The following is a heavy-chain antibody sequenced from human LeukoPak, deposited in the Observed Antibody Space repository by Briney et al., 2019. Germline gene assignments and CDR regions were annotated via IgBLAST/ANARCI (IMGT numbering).Heavy chain of an antibody. CDR3: TTYRYSYGSTGYSYFDF. D-gene: IGHD3-22*01. CDR1: GLTFGNAW. V-gene: IGHV3-15*01. Sequence: GGSLRLSCAASGLTFGNAWMSWVRQAPGKGLECVARILSEASGGTRDYAAPVRGRFTISRDDSRSTLYLQMNSLKTEDTAQYYCTTYRYSYGSTGYSYFDFWGQGTLVTVSS. CDR2: ILSEASGGTR. J-gene: IGHJ4*02.